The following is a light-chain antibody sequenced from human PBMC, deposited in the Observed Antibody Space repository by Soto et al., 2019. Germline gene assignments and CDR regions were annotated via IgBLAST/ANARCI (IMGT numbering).Light chain of an antibody. V-gene: IGKV1-5*01. CDR3: QHYHGYPFT. CDR2: DAS. CDR1: QSISSW. J-gene: IGKJ3*01. Sequence: DIQMTQSPSTLSASLGDRVTITWGASQSISSWLAWYQQKPGKAPVLLIYDASSLKSGVPSRFSGSGYGTEFNLTITSLQPDDFAIYYCQHYHGYPFTFGPGTKVDIK.